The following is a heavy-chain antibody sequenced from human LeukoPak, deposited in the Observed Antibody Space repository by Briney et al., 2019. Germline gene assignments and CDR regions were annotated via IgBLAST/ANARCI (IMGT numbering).Heavy chain of an antibody. J-gene: IGHJ4*02. CDR2: ITGSGGDT. D-gene: IGHD3-22*01. CDR1: GFTFSSYA. V-gene: IGHV3-23*01. CDR3: AKDPYVGGGYHFDS. Sequence: PGGSLRLSCAASGFTFSSYAMNWARQAPGKGLEWVSTITGSGGDTYYADSVKGRFTISRDNSKNTLYLQMNSLRTEDTAIYYCAKDPYVGGGYHFDSWGQGSLVTVSS.